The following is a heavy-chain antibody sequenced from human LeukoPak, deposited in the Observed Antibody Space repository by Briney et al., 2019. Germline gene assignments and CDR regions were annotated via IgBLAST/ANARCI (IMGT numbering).Heavy chain of an antibody. CDR1: GFTFSDYY. CDR3: ARETYCGGDCYVQYYFDY. CDR2: ISSSSSYI. V-gene: IGHV3-11*06. J-gene: IGHJ4*02. D-gene: IGHD2-21*02. Sequence: PGGSLRLSCAASGFTFSDYYMSWIRQAPGKGLEWVSSISSSSSYIYYADSVKGRFTISRDNARNSLYLQMNSLRAEDTAVYYCARETYCGGDCYVQYYFDYWGQGTLVTVSS.